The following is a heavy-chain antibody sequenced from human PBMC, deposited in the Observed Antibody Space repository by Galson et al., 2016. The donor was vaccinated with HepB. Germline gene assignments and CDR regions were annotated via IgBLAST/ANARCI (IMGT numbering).Heavy chain of an antibody. Sequence: SVKVSCKVSGYTLTELSMHWVRQAPGIGLEWMGNFDPEDGETIYAQKFQGRVTMTGDTSTGTAYMELSSLRSEDTAEYYCAALRGILTGCYSDGMDVWGQGTSVTVSS. D-gene: IGHD3-9*01. CDR3: AALRGILTGCYSDGMDV. J-gene: IGHJ6*02. CDR2: FDPEDGET. CDR1: GYTLTELS. V-gene: IGHV1-24*01.